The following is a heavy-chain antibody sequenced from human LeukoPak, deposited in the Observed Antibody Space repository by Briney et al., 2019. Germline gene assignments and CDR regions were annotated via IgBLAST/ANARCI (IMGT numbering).Heavy chain of an antibody. CDR1: GYTLTESS. J-gene: IGHJ4*02. D-gene: IGHD2-8*02. CDR3: AAGGIYRLLDY. CDR2: FDHGDGET. V-gene: IGHV1-24*01. Sequence: ASVKVSCKVSGYTLTESSMHWVRQAPGKGLEWMGSFDHGDGETIYAQKFQDRVTMTEDSSTDTAYMELSSLRSEDTAVYYCAAGGIYRLLDYWGQGTLVSVSP.